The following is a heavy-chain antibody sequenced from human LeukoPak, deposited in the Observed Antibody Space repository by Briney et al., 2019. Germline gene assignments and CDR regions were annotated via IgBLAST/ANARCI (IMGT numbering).Heavy chain of an antibody. V-gene: IGHV4-34*01. J-gene: IGHJ4*02. D-gene: IGHD3-22*01. CDR1: GGSFSGYY. CDR2: INHSGST. Sequence: SETLSLTCAVYGGSFSGYYWSWIRQPPGKGLEWIGEINHSGSTNYNPSLKSRVTISVDTSKNQFSLKLSSVTPADPAVYYCAMWTPPPTYYHDSSGYYYFDYWGQGTLVTVSS. CDR3: AMWTPPPTYYHDSSGYYYFDY.